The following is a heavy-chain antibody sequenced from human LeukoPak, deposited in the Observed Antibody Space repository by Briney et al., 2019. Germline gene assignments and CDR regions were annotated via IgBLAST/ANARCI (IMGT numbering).Heavy chain of an antibody. V-gene: IGHV1-8*01. Sequence: ASAKVSCKASGYTFTSYDINWVRQATGQGLEWMGWMNPNSGNTGYAQKFQGRVTMTRNTSISTAYMELSSLRSEDTAVYYCARRKGLYWYFDLWGRGTLVTVSS. CDR2: MNPNSGNT. D-gene: IGHD1-14*01. CDR1: GYTFTSYD. CDR3: ARRKGLYWYFDL. J-gene: IGHJ2*01.